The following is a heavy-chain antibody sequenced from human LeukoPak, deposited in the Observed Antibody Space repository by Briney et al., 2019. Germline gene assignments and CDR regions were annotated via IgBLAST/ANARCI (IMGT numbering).Heavy chain of an antibody. Sequence: SETLSLTCTVSGGSISSGDYYWSWIRQPPGKGLEWIGYIYYSGSTYYNPSLKSRVTISVDTSKNQFSLKLSSVTAADTAVYYCARDLITIFGVGPLDYWGQGTLVTVSS. CDR2: IYYSGST. J-gene: IGHJ4*02. D-gene: IGHD3-3*01. V-gene: IGHV4-30-4*08. CDR1: GGSISSGDYY. CDR3: ARDLITIFGVGPLDY.